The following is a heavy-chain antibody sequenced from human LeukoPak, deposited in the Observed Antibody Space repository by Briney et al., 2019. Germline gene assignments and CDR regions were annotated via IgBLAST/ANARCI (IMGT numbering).Heavy chain of an antibody. Sequence: GASVKVSCRASGYTFTGSYMHWVRQAPGQGLEWMGWINPNSGGTGCAQKFQGRVTVARDTSIGTAYMELSRLRSDDTAVYYCARVNYYYGSGSYSYYYGMDVWGQGTTVTVSS. CDR1: GYTFTGSY. V-gene: IGHV1-2*02. D-gene: IGHD3-10*01. CDR3: ARVNYYYGSGSYSYYYGMDV. J-gene: IGHJ6*02. CDR2: INPNSGGT.